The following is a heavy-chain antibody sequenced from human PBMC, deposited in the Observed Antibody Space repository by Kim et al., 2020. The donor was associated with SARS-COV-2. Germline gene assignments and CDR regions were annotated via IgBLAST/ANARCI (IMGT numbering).Heavy chain of an antibody. Sequence: GGSLRLSCAASGFTFSDYYMSWIRQAPGKGLEWVSYISSSSSYTNYADSVKGRFTISRDNAKNSLYLQMNSLRAEDTAVYYCARVPGPGDYYDSSGMSGWGQGTLVTVSS. V-gene: IGHV3-11*06. CDR1: GFTFSDYY. CDR2: ISSSSSYT. CDR3: ARVPGPGDYYDSSGMSG. J-gene: IGHJ4*02. D-gene: IGHD3-22*01.